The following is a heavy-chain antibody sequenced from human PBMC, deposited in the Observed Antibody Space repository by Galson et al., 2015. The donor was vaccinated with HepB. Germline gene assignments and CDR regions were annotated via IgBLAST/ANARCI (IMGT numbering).Heavy chain of an antibody. CDR3: AKVFPEKTDGWYRQALYYFDS. CDR2: ITPSGDNT. J-gene: IGHJ4*02. V-gene: IGHV3-23*01. D-gene: IGHD6-19*01. CDR1: GFTFSYYA. Sequence: LRLSCAASGFTFSYYAMAWVRQAPGKGLEWISAITPSGDNTYSADSMKGRFFISRDNSQNTLFLQMNSLRADDTAIYFCAKVFPEKTDGWYRQALYYFDSWSQGTRVTVSS.